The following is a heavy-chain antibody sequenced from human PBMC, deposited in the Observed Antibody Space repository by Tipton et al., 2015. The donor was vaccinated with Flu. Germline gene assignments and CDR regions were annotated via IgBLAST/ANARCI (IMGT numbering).Heavy chain of an antibody. Sequence: QLVQSGPEVKRPGESLKISCKGSGYSFTSYWIGWVRQMPGKGLEWMGIIYPGDSDTRYSPAFQGQVTISADKSISTAYLQWSSLKASDPAMYYCARLPYQLPPSNVWFDYWGQGTLVTVSS. V-gene: IGHV5-51*01. CDR1: GYSFTSYW. CDR2: IYPGDSDT. CDR3: ARLPYQLPPSNVWFDY. J-gene: IGHJ4*02. D-gene: IGHD2-2*01.